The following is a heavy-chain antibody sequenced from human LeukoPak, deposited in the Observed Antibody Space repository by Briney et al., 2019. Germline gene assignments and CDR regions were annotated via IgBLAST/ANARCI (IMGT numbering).Heavy chain of an antibody. J-gene: IGHJ4*02. CDR3: ARDSNSDFWSGYYTNYFDY. V-gene: IGHV3-21*01. CDR2: ISSSSSYI. Sequence: GGSLRLSCAGSGLSVSYNYMTWVRQAPGKGLEWVSSISSSSSYIYYADSVKGRFTISRDNAKNTLYLQMNSLRTEDTAVYYCARDSNSDFWSGYYTNYFDYWGQGTLVTVSS. CDR1: GLSVSYNY. D-gene: IGHD3-3*01.